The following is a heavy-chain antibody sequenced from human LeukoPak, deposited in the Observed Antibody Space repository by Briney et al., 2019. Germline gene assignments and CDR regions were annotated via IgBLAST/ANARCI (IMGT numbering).Heavy chain of an antibody. V-gene: IGHV1-69*04. CDR3: ARDELRYFDWLLRTYYYYGMDV. CDR1: GGTFSSYA. Sequence: GASVKVSCKASGGTFSSYAISWVRQAPGRGLEWMGRIIPILGIANYAQKLQGRVTMTTDTSTSTANMELRSLRSDDTAVYYCARDELRYFDWLLRTYYYYGMDVWGQGTTVTVSS. J-gene: IGHJ6*02. D-gene: IGHD3-9*01. CDR2: IIPILGIA.